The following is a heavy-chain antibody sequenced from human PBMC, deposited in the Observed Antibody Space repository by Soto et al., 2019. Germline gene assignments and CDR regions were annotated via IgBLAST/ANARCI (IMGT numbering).Heavy chain of an antibody. J-gene: IGHJ4*02. CDR3: AKGQSSYGGNSDY. D-gene: IGHD4-17*01. CDR1: GLTFSDYY. Sequence: PGGSLRLSCAASGLTFSDYYMSWIRQAPGKGLEWVSYITSSGSYTKYADSVQGRFTISRDNSKNTLYLQMNSLRAEDTAVYYCAKGQSSYGGNSDYWGQGTLVTVSS. V-gene: IGHV3-11*05. CDR2: ITSSGSYT.